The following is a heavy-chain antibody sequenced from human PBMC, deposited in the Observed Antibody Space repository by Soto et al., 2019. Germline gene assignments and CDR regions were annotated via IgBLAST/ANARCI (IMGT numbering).Heavy chain of an antibody. V-gene: IGHV1-69*13. J-gene: IGHJ5*02. CDR1: GGTFSSYA. CDR2: IIPIFGTA. CDR3: ARDAPTYTPQNIWFDP. D-gene: IGHD4-4*01. Sequence: AASVKVSCKASGGTFSSYAISWVRQAPGQGLEWMGGIIPIFGTANYAQKFQGRVTITADESTSTAYMELSSLRSEDTAVYYCARDAPTYTPQNIWFDPWGQGTPVTVSS.